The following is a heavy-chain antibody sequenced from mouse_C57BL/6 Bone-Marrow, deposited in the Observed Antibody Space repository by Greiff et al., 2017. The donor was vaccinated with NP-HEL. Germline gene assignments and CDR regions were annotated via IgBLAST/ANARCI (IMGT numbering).Heavy chain of an antibody. CDR2: IHPNSGST. CDR3: ARCPWIYYWYFDV. V-gene: IGHV1-64*01. CDR1: GYTFTSYW. Sequence: QVQLQQPGAELVKPGASVTLSCKASGYTFTSYWMHWVKQRPGQGLEWIGMIHPNSGSTNYNEKFKSKATLTVDKSSSTAYMQLSSLTSEDSAVYYCARCPWIYYWYFDVWGTGTTVTVSS. J-gene: IGHJ1*03.